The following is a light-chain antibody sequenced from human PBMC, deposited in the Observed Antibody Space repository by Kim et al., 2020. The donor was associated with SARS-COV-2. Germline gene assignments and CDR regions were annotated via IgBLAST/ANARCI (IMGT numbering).Light chain of an antibody. V-gene: IGKV3-20*01. CDR1: QSVRKNS. CDR3: QAYGGSPLIT. J-gene: IGKJ5*01. CDR2: GAS. Sequence: PCDSATHSCRASQSVRKNSEAWYQQAPGQAPRLLLYGASNRATGIPDRFSGSGSWTDFPLTVSRLEPEDFALYYCQAYGGSPLITFGQGTRLEIK.